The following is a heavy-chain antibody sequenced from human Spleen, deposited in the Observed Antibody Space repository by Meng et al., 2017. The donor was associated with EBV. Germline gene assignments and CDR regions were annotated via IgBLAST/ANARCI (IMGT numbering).Heavy chain of an antibody. D-gene: IGHD2-15*01. V-gene: IGHV4-61*01. Sequence: QLRESGPGLVRPLETLSLTCTVSAGSVIRDNYYWSWIRQPPGKGLEYIGYVYGAGSPNYNPSLKSRVTISMDTSKIQVSLKLTSVTAADTAVYYCARDSGVRGEWGQGTLVTVSS. CDR1: AGSVIRDNYY. J-gene: IGHJ4*02. CDR3: ARDSGVRGE. CDR2: VYGAGSP.